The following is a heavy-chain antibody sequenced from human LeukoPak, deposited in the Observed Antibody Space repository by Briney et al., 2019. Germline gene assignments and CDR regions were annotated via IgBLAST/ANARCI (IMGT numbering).Heavy chain of an antibody. D-gene: IGHD1/OR15-1a*01. V-gene: IGHV3-21*01. CDR2: ISSSSTYI. CDR3: ARDLSPINNVALGY. Sequence: PGGSLRLSCAASGFTCSSYAMHWVRQAPGKGLEWVSSISSSSTYIYYVDSVKGRFTISRDDAKNSLYLQMNSLRAEDTAVYYCARDLSPINNVALGYWGQGTLVTVSS. CDR1: GFTCSSYA. J-gene: IGHJ4*02.